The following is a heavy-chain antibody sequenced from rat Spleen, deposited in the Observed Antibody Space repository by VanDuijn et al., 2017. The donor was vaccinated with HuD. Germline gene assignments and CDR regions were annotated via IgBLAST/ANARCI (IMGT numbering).Heavy chain of an antibody. CDR2: ISPSGATT. CDR3: ARRGPTDYFDY. CDR1: GFTLSDYV. Sequence: EVQLVESGGGLVQPGRSLKLSCAASGFTLSDYVMHWIRQAPTKGLEWVTSISPSGATTNYRDSVKGRFTISRDNARGTLYLQVDSPRSEDTAIYYCARRGPTDYFDYWGQGVMVTVSS. V-gene: IGHV5-19*01. J-gene: IGHJ2*01. D-gene: IGHD2-1*01.